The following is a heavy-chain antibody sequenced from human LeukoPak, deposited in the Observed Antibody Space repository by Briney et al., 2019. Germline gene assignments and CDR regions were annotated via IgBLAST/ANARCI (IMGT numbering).Heavy chain of an antibody. J-gene: IGHJ3*02. V-gene: IGHV3-53*01. Sequence: GGSLRLYCAASGFTVSSNYMSWVRQAPGKGLEGVSVIYSGGSTYYADSVKGRFTISRDNSKNTLYLQMNSLRAEDTAVYYCARDGLVGAFDIWGQGTMVTVSS. CDR1: GFTVSSNY. D-gene: IGHD1-26*01. CDR2: IYSGGST. CDR3: ARDGLVGAFDI.